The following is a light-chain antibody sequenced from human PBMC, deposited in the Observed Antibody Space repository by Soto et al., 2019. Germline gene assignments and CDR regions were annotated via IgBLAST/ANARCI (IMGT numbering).Light chain of an antibody. J-gene: IGKJ5*01. CDR1: LSFRDN. CDR3: QQYKNGPST. CDR2: CXS. V-gene: IGKV3-15*01. Sequence: RVMTQSQDTLAVSPGERATVSXRASLSFRDNLAWYQQEPGXAPRXXXACXSTMATGSTDRLSGSGSGTEFTLTISSLHSEDFAVYYCQQYKNGPSTFGQGTLLEIK.